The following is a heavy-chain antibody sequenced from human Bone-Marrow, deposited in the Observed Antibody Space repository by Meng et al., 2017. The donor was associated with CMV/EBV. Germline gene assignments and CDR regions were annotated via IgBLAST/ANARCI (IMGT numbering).Heavy chain of an antibody. CDR1: GFSLRSSGMR. Sequence: SGPTLVKPTASLTLTCTFSGFSLRSSGMRVSWIRQPPGKALEWLARIDWDDDKFYSTSLKTRLTISKDISKNQVVLAMTNMDPVDTATYYCARIRWSSDAFDIWGQGTMVTVSS. D-gene: IGHD3-3*01. CDR2: IDWDDDK. CDR3: ARIRWSSDAFDI. J-gene: IGHJ3*02. V-gene: IGHV2-70D*14.